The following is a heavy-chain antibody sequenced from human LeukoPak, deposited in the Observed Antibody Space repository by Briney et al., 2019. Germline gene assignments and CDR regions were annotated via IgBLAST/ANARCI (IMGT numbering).Heavy chain of an antibody. Sequence: TGGSLRLSCAASGFTFDDYAMHWVRQAPGKGREWVSGISWNSGSIGYADSVKGRFTISRDNAKNSLYLQMISLRAEDMALYYCANGPSRGGYHSGSYNAFDIWGQGTMVTVSS. V-gene: IGHV3-9*03. J-gene: IGHJ3*02. CDR3: ANGPSRGGYHSGSYNAFDI. D-gene: IGHD1-26*01. CDR1: GFTFDDYA. CDR2: ISWNSGSI.